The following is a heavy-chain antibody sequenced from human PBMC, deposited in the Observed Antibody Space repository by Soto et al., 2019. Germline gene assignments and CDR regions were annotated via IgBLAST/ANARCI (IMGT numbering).Heavy chain of an antibody. Sequence: QVQLVQSGAEVKKPGSSVKVSCKASGGTFSSYAISWVRQAPGQGLEWMGGIIPIFGTANYAQKFQGRVTITADESTSTAYMELSSLRSEDTAVYYCASVGRDIVVVPAARNYYYGMDVWGQGTTVTVSS. CDR1: GGTFSSYA. V-gene: IGHV1-69*01. CDR3: ASVGRDIVVVPAARNYYYGMDV. D-gene: IGHD2-2*01. CDR2: IIPIFGTA. J-gene: IGHJ6*02.